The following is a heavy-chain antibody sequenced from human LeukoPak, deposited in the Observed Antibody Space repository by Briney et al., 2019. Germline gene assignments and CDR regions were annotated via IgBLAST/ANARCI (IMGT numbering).Heavy chain of an antibody. J-gene: IGHJ4*02. CDR1: GFTFSSYS. V-gene: IGHV3-21*01. Sequence: PGGSLRLSCAASGFTFSSYSMNWVRQAPGKGLEWVSSIIISSYIYYADSVKGRFTVSRDNAKNSLYLQMNSLRAEDTAVYYCASVDGIAVAGAEPYFDYWGQGTLVTVSS. CDR3: ASVDGIAVAGAEPYFDY. D-gene: IGHD6-19*01. CDR2: IIISSYI.